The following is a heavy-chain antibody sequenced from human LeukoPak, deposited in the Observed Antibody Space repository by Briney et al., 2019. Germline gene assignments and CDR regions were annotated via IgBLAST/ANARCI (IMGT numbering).Heavy chain of an antibody. V-gene: IGHV4-4*02. CDR2: IYHSGST. CDR1: GGSISSSNW. CDR3: AKSNGYGLIDI. J-gene: IGHJ3*02. D-gene: IGHD3-22*01. Sequence: SETLSLTCAVSGGSISSSNWWSWVRQPPGKGLEWIGEIYHSGSTNYNPSLKSRVTISVDTSKNQFSLKLSSVTAADTAVYYCAKSNGYGLIDIWGQGTMVTVSS.